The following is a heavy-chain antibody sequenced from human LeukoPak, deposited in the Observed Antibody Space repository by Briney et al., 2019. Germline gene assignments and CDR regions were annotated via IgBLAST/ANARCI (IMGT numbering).Heavy chain of an antibody. D-gene: IGHD6-6*01. CDR2: ISAYNGNT. Sequence: ASVKVSCKASGYTFTGYYMHWVRQAPGQGLEWMGWISAYNGNTNYAQKLQGRVTMTTDTSTSTAYMELRSLKSDDTAVYYCATSYSSSSGGYYFDYWGQGTLVTVSS. V-gene: IGHV1-18*04. J-gene: IGHJ4*02. CDR3: ATSYSSSSGGYYFDY. CDR1: GYTFTGYY.